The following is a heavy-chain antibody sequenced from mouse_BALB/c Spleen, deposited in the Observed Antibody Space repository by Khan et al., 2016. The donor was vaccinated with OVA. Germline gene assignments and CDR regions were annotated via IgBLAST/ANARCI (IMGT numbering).Heavy chain of an antibody. V-gene: IGHV2-6-1*01. D-gene: IGHD2-10*01. Sequence: VQLQESGPGLVAPSQSLSITCTISGFSLTNYGVHWVRQPPGKGLEWLVLMWNDGSTTYNSALKSRLTISKDNSKSQVFLKMNSLQTDDTAMYFCARQPYYHYNIMDYWGQGTSVTVS. J-gene: IGHJ4*01. CDR2: MWNDGST. CDR3: ARQPYYHYNIMDY. CDR1: GFSLTNYG.